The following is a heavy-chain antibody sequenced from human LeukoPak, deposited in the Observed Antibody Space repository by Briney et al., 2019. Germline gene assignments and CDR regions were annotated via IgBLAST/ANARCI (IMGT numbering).Heavy chain of an antibody. Sequence: SETLSLTCAVYGGSFSGYYWSWIRQPPGKGLEWIGEINHSESTNYSPSLKSRVTISVDTSKNQFSLKLSSVTAADTAVYYCARETTNRYGMDVWGQGTLVTVSS. CDR3: ARETTNRYGMDV. CDR1: GGSFSGYY. CDR2: INHSEST. V-gene: IGHV4-34*01. D-gene: IGHD4-11*01. J-gene: IGHJ6*02.